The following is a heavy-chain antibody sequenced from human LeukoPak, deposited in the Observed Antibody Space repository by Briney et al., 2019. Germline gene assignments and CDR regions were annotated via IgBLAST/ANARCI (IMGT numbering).Heavy chain of an antibody. CDR3: ARRPFGGVIGAFDY. J-gene: IGHJ4*02. Sequence: SETLSLTCTVSGGSISSGGYYWSWIRQHPGKGLEWIGYIYYSGSTYYNPSLKSRVTISVDTSKNQFSLKLSSVTAADTAVYYCARRPFGGVIGAFDYWGQETLVTVSS. CDR1: GGSISSGGYY. CDR2: IYYSGST. D-gene: IGHD3-16*02. V-gene: IGHV4-31*03.